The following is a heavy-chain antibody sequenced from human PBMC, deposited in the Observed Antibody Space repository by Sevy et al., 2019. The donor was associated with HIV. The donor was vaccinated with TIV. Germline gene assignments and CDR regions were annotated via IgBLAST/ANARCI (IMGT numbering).Heavy chain of an antibody. CDR1: GDSVSSNSAA. V-gene: IGHV6-1*01. D-gene: IGHD1-26*01. J-gene: IGHJ3*02. CDR2: TYYRSKWYN. Sequence: KQSQTLSLTCAISGDSVSSNSAAWNWIRQSPSRGLEWLGRTYYRSKWYNDYAVSVKSRITINPDTSKNQFSLQLNSVTPEDTAVYYCARGGYSGSYHDVAFDIWGQGTMVTVSS. CDR3: ARGGYSGSYHDVAFDI.